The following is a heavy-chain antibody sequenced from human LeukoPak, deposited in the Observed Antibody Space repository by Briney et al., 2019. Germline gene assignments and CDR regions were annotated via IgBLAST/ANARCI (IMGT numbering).Heavy chain of an antibody. CDR2: ISSSSSTI. Sequence: GGSLRLSCAASGFTFSSYSMNWVRQAPGKGLEWVSYISSSSSTIYYADSVKGRFTISRDNAKNSLYLQMNSLRAEDTAVYYCARVAAAGTGGDFFDYWGQGTLVTVSS. J-gene: IGHJ4*02. D-gene: IGHD6-13*01. CDR3: ARVAAAGTGGDFFDY. V-gene: IGHV3-48*01. CDR1: GFTFSSYS.